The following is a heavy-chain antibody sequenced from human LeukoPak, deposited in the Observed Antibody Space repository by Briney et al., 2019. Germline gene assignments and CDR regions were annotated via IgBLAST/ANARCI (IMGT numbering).Heavy chain of an antibody. D-gene: IGHD2-15*01. CDR3: ARAPRKEYCSGGSCPVYYFDY. CDR2: IYTSGST. Sequence: PSETLSLTCTVSGGSISSGSYYWSWIRQPAGKGLEWIGHIYTSGSTNYNPSLKSRVTISVDKSKTQFSLKLSSVTAADTAVYYCARAPRKEYCSGGSCPVYYFDYWGQGTLVTVSS. V-gene: IGHV4-61*09. J-gene: IGHJ4*02. CDR1: GGSISSGSYY.